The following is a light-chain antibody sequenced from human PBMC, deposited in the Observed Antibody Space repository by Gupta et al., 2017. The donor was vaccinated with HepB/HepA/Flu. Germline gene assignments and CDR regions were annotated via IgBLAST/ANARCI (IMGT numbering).Light chain of an antibody. CDR2: SAS. CDR1: QSISSY. Sequence: DIQMTQSPSSLSASVGDRVTITCRASQSISSYLNWYQQRPGKAPKLLIYSASSLQGGVPSRFSGSGSGTDFTLTIGRLQPEDFATYYCQESDSTSYNFGQGTKLEI. J-gene: IGKJ2*01. CDR3: QESDSTSYN. V-gene: IGKV1-39*01.